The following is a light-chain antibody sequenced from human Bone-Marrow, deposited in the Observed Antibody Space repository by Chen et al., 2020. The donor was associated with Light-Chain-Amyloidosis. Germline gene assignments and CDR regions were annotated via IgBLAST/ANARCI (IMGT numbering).Light chain of an antibody. Sequence: SYELTQPPSVSVSPGQTARITCSGDALPYKYTYWSQQKSGQAPVLVIYDGSRRPSGIPERFSASSSGTIATLTVSGAQVEDEADYYCFSTDSSDNHGGVFGGGTKLTVL. V-gene: IGLV3-10*01. CDR3: FSTDSSDNHGGV. CDR1: ALPYKY. J-gene: IGLJ3*02. CDR2: DGS.